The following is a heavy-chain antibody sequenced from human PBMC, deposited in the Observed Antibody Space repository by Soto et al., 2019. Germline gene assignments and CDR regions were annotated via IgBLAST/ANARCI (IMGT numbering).Heavy chain of an antibody. CDR3: GGVDRYYGMDV. CDR1: GFTFSNYG. CDR2: IWYDGRSK. V-gene: IGHV3-33*01. Sequence: QVQLVESGGGVVQPGRSLRLSCAASGFTFSNYGLHWVRQAPGKGLEWVADIWYDGRSKNYVDSVKGRFTISRDNSKNTLYLEMNSLRAEDSAVYYCGGVDRYYGMDVWGQGTTVTVSS. J-gene: IGHJ6*02.